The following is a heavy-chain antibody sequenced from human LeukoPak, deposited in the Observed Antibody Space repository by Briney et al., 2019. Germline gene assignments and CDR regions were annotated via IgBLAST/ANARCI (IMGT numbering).Heavy chain of an antibody. V-gene: IGHV3-21*01. Sequence: PGGSLRLSCAASGFTFNVYNMNWVRQAPGKGLEWVSSISSSSIYIYYAGSVKGRFTISRDNANNSLYLQMNSLRAEDTAVYYCARDQRFGHFDYWGQGTLVTVSS. J-gene: IGHJ4*02. CDR1: GFTFNVYN. CDR3: ARDQRFGHFDY. CDR2: ISSSSIYI. D-gene: IGHD3-10*01.